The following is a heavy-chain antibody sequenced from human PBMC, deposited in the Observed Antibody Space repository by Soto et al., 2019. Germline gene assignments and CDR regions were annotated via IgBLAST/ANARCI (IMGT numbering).Heavy chain of an antibody. V-gene: IGHV3-23*01. D-gene: IGHD3-10*01. CDR2: ISAGGGST. J-gene: IGHJ4*02. CDR1: GFTFSTYA. CDR3: SKKRDAVGDNSAWYGDY. Sequence: EVQLLESGGGLVHPGGALRLSCAASGFTFSTYAMSWVRQAPGKGLDWVSAISAGGGSTFYADSVRGRFTLSRDKSKNTLYLQMSTLRAEDTAVYYCSKKRDAVGDNSAWYGDYWGQGTLVTVSS.